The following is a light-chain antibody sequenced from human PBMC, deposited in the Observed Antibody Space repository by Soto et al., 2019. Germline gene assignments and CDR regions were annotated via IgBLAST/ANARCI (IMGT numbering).Light chain of an antibody. CDR1: RTVFNF. V-gene: IGKV3-11*01. CDR3: QQRAICPYT. J-gene: IGKJ2*01. CDR2: DAS. Sequence: EIALTQSPAPLSLSPGERATLSCRANRTVFNFLIWYQQKPGQAPRLLIYDASNRATDIPARFSGTGSGTDFRLTISSREPEDVALYFCQQRAICPYTFGPGTKLEIK.